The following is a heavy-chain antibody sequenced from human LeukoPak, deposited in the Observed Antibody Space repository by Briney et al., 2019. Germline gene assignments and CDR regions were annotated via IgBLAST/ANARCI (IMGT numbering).Heavy chain of an antibody. CDR3: ARRDDSSGYHKIFDY. V-gene: IGHV4-38-2*02. D-gene: IGHD3-22*01. CDR1: GYSISSGYY. Sequence: SETLSLTCTVSGYSISSGYYWGWIRQPPGKGLEWIGNIYYGENTYYNPSLKSRVTISIDTSKNQFYLKLSSLTAADTAVYFCARRDDSSGYHKIFDYWGPGTLVIVSS. CDR2: IYYGENT. J-gene: IGHJ4*02.